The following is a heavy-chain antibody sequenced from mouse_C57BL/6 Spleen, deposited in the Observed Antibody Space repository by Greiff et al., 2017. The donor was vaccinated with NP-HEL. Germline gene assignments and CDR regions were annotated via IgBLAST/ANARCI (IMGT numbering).Heavy chain of an antibody. J-gene: IGHJ2*01. CDR1: GFTFSDYG. CDR3: ARGGYYYGSSHYFDY. CDR2: ISSGSSTI. D-gene: IGHD1-1*01. V-gene: IGHV5-17*01. Sequence: EVKVVESGGGLVKPGGSLKLSCAASGFTFSDYGMHWVRQAPEKGLEWVAYISSGSSTIYYADTVKGRFTISRDNAKNTLFLQMTSLRSEDTAMYYCARGGYYYGSSHYFDYWGQGTTLTVSS.